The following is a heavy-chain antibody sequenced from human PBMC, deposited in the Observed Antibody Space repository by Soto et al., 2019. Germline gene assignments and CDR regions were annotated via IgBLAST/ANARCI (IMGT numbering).Heavy chain of an antibody. J-gene: IGHJ4*02. D-gene: IGHD1-26*01. V-gene: IGHV3-64D*06. CDR3: VEIGASVSYWFDY. CDR2: ISSNGGST. Sequence: GGSLRLSCSASGFTFSSYAMHWVRQAPGKGLEYVSAISSNGGSTYYADSVKGRFTISRDNSKNTLYLQMSRLRAEDTAVYYSVEIGASVSYWFDYWGQGTLVTVSS. CDR1: GFTFSSYA.